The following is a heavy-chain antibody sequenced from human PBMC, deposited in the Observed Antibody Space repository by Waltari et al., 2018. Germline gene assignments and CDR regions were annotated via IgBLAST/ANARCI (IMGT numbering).Heavy chain of an antibody. Sequence: EVQLVESGGGLIQPGGSLRLSCAASGFTFSYNYMIWVSQVPGTGQEWVALIYAGDNTDYAESVKSRFTITRDNSKSTLYLEMNSLRAEDTAVYYCARAGLGSPVELLRLFDQWGQGTLVTVSS. CDR1: GFTFSYNY. V-gene: IGHV3-53*01. J-gene: IGHJ4*02. CDR3: ARAGLGSPVELLRLFDQ. CDR2: IYAGDNT. D-gene: IGHD5-12*01.